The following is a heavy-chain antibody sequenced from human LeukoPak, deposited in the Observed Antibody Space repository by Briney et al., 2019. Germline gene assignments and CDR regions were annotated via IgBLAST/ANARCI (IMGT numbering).Heavy chain of an antibody. CDR3: ARETYYYDSSRYFDL. CDR1: GGSISSYY. J-gene: IGHJ2*01. V-gene: IGHV4-59*12. Sequence: SETLSLTCTVSGGSISSYYWSWIRQPPGKGLEWIGYIYYSGSTNYNPSLKSRVTISVDTSKNQFSLKLSSVTAADTAVYYCARETYYYDSSRYFDLWGRGTLVTVSS. CDR2: IYYSGST. D-gene: IGHD3-22*01.